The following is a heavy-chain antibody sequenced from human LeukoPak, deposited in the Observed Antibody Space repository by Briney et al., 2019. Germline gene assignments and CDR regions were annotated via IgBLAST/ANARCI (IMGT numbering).Heavy chain of an antibody. CDR1: GYTFTSYA. CDR3: ARANGPGHYYYYYMDV. J-gene: IGHJ6*03. Sequence: WASVKVSCKASGYTFTSYAMNWVRQAPGQGLEWMGWINTNTGNPTYAQGFTGRFVFSLDTSVSTAYLQISSLKAEDTAVYYCARANGPGHYYYYYMDVWGKGTTVTVSS. V-gene: IGHV7-4-1*02. CDR2: INTNTGNP. D-gene: IGHD2-8*01.